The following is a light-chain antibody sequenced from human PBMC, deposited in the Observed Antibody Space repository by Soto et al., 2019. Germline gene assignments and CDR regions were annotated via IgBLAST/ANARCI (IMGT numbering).Light chain of an antibody. V-gene: IGKV1-39*01. CDR1: QSIKNY. J-gene: IGKJ5*01. Sequence: DIQMTQSPSSLSAAIGDRVTITCRASQSIKNYLNWYQHIPGAAPKLLIFGASNLESGVPSRFSGSGSGTEFTLTISSLQPEDFATYYCQQGYSTTPITFGQGTRVEIK. CDR2: GAS. CDR3: QQGYSTTPIT.